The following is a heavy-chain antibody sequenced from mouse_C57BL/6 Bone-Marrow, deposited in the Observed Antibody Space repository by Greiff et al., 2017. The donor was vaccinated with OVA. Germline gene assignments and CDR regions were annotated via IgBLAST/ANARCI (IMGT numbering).Heavy chain of an antibody. CDR3: VRALTTGYAMDY. D-gene: IGHD1-1*01. Sequence: EVQGVESGGGLVQPKGSLKLSCAASGFTFNTSAMHWVRQAPGKGLEWVARIRSKSSNYATYYADSVKDRFTISRDDSHSMLYLQMINLKTEDTAMYYCVRALTTGYAMDYWGQGTSVTVSS. J-gene: IGHJ4*01. CDR2: IRSKSSNYAT. CDR1: GFTFNTSA. V-gene: IGHV10-3*01.